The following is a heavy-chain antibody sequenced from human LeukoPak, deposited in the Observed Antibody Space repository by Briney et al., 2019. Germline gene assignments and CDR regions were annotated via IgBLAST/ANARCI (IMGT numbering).Heavy chain of an antibody. CDR2: IFPGDSDT. D-gene: IGHD1-1*01. CDR1: ADMVPRYW. V-gene: IGHV5-51*01. J-gene: IGHJ5*02. Sequence: GESLKISCKGYADMVPRYWVAWMRQMPAKGLEWMGIIFPGDSDTRYSRSIQGQVTISVDRSISTAYLQWSSLKASDTAIYYCARRPVHSQTWLAPWGQGTLVTVSS. CDR3: ARRPVHSQTWLAP.